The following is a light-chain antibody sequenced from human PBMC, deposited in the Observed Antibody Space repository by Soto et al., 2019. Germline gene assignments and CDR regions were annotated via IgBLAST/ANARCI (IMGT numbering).Light chain of an antibody. J-gene: IGLJ1*01. CDR1: NIGSKS. CDR3: QVWDSSSDHYV. V-gene: IGLV3-21*04. Sequence: SYELTQSPSVSVAPGKTAMITCGGNNIGSKSVHWYQQKPGQAPVLVIYYDSDRPSGIPERFSGSNSGNTATLTISRVEAGDEADYYCQVWDSSSDHYVFGTGTKVTVL. CDR2: YDS.